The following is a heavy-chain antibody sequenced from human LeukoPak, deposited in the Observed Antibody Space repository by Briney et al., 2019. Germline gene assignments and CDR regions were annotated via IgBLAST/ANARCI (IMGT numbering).Heavy chain of an antibody. J-gene: IGHJ5*02. CDR1: GGSFSGYY. CDR2: INHSGST. Sequence: SETLSLTCAVYGGSFSGYYWSWIRQPPGKGLEWIGEINHSGSTNYNPSLKSRVTISVDTSKNQFSLKLSSVTAADTAVYYCASGVWFGGFPPAGYWFDPWGQGTLVTVSS. V-gene: IGHV4-34*01. D-gene: IGHD3-10*01. CDR3: ASGVWFGGFPPAGYWFDP.